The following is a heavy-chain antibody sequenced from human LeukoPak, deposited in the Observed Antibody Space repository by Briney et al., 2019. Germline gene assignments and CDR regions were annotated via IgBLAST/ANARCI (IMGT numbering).Heavy chain of an antibody. CDR2: IYPGDSDT. CDR1: GYSFTSYW. CDR3: ARRSMVRGVQRMGAFDI. J-gene: IGHJ3*02. D-gene: IGHD3-10*01. V-gene: IGHV5-51*01. Sequence: GESLKISCKGSGYSFTSYWIGWVRQMPGKGLEWMGSIYPGDSDTRYSPSFQGQVTISADKSISTAYLQWSSLKASDTAMYYCARRSMVRGVQRMGAFDIWGQGTMVTVSS.